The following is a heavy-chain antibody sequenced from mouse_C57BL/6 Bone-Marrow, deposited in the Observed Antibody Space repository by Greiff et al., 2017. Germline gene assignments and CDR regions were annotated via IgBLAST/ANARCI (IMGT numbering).Heavy chain of an antibody. Sequence: VQLQQSGAELVRPGTSVKMSCKASGYTFTNYWIGWAKQRPGHGLEWIGDIYPGGGYTNYNEKFKGKATLPADKSSSTAYMQFSSLTSEDSAIYYCARGDYGDYWGQGTTLTVSS. J-gene: IGHJ2*01. V-gene: IGHV1-63*01. CDR2: IYPGGGYT. D-gene: IGHD2-4*01. CDR1: GYTFTNYW. CDR3: ARGDYGDY.